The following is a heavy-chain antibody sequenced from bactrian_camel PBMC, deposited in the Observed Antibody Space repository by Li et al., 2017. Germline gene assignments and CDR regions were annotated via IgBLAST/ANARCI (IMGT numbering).Heavy chain of an antibody. D-gene: IGHD8*01. CDR3: AKAQSWWDWSY. V-gene: IGHV3S6*01. CDR1: GFTFSRYW. CDR2: IADGDT. J-gene: IGHJ4*01. Sequence: HVQLVESGGGLVQPGGSLRLSCAASGFTFSRYWMTWVRQAPGKGLEWVSSIADGDTYYADSVKGRFTTSRDNTQNTVYLQLNGLRTEDMGTYYRAKAQSWWDWSYWGQGTQVTVS.